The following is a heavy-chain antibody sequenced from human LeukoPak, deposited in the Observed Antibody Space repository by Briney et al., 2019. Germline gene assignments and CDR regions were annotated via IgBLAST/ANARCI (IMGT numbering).Heavy chain of an antibody. CDR1: GFTFSSYA. V-gene: IGHV3-23*01. CDR3: AKVAFTTAMVLGGAFDI. CDR2: ISGSGGST. D-gene: IGHD5-18*01. J-gene: IGHJ3*02. Sequence: GGSLRLSCAASGFTFSSYAMSWVRQAPGKGLEWVSAISGSGGSTYYADSVKGRFTISRDNSKNTLYLQMNSLRAEDTAVYYCAKVAFTTAMVLGGAFDIWGQGTMVTVSS.